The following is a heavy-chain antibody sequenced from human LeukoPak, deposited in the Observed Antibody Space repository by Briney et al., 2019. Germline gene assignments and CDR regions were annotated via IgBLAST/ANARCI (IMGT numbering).Heavy chain of an antibody. D-gene: IGHD6-13*01. CDR1: GFTFSTYD. CDR2: ISTRSDYI. CDR3: GRDSGPHIAGAATDS. V-gene: IGHV3-21*01. J-gene: IGHJ5*02. Sequence: GGSLRLSCAASGFTFSTYDMNWVRQAPGMGLEWVSSISTRSDYIYYADSVKGRFTISRDHAKNSLYLQMNGLRAEDTAVYYCGRDSGPHIAGAATDSWGQGTLVTVSS.